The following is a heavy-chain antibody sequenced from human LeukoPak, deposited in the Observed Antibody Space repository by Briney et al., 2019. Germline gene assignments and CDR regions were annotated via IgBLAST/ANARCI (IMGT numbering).Heavy chain of an antibody. CDR1: GGSISSGGYS. D-gene: IGHD3-22*01. Sequence: PSETLSLTCAVSGGSISSGGYSWSWIRQPPGKGLEWIGYIYHSGSTYYNPSLKSRVTISVDRSKNQFSLKLSSVTAADMAVYYCARDQAYDSSGYYSRGGAFDIWGQGTMVTVSS. CDR2: IYHSGST. V-gene: IGHV4-30-2*01. CDR3: ARDQAYDSSGYYSRGGAFDI. J-gene: IGHJ3*02.